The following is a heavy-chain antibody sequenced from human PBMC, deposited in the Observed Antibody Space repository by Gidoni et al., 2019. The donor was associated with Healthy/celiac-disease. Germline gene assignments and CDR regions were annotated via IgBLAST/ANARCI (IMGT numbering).Heavy chain of an antibody. CDR1: GFTVSSNY. D-gene: IGHD4-17*01. V-gene: IGHV3-53*02. J-gene: IGHJ6*03. CDR3: ARESYGDYDYYYMDV. CDR2: IYSGGST. Sequence: EVQLVETGGGLIQPGGSLRLSCAASGFTVSSNYMSWVRQAPGKGLEWVSVIYSGGSTYYADSVKGRFTISRDKSKNTLYLQMNSLRAEDTAVYYCARESYGDYDYYYMDVWGKGTTVTVSS.